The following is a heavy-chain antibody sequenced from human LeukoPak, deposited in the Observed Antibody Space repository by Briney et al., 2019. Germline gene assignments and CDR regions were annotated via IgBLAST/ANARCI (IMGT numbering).Heavy chain of an antibody. Sequence: SVKVSCKASGGTFSSYAISWVRQAPGQGLEWMGGIIPIFGTANYAQKFQGRVTITTDESTSTAYMELSSLRAEDTAVYYCARGGYSSSWQGDFDYWGQGTLVTVSS. CDR3: ARGGYSSSWQGDFDY. V-gene: IGHV1-69*05. CDR1: GGTFSSYA. D-gene: IGHD6-13*01. CDR2: IIPIFGTA. J-gene: IGHJ4*02.